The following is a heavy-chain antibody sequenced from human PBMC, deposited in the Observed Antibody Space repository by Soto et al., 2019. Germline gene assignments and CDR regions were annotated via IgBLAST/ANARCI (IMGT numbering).Heavy chain of an antibody. V-gene: IGHV3-33*01. J-gene: IGHJ4*02. CDR3: ARDMAARYSNGWYQYFDY. D-gene: IGHD6-19*01. Sequence: QVQRVESGGGVVQPGRSLRLSCVASGFTLTSHSRHWVRQAPGKGLEWVAIIWYDGSDKYYADSVKGRFTISKGNSKNTMYLQMDSLSAEDTAVYYCARDMAARYSNGWYQYFDYWGQRTLVTVS. CDR2: IWYDGSDK. CDR1: GFTLTSHS.